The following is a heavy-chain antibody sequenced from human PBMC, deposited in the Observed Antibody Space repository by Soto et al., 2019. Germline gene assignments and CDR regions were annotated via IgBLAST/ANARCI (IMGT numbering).Heavy chain of an antibody. D-gene: IGHD2-21*02. CDR2: INHSGST. V-gene: IGHV4-34*01. CDR1: GGYFSGSY. CDR3: ARVRAYCGGDFYDILDY. J-gene: IGHJ4*02. Sequence: SETPSPTCAVYGGYFSGSYWRWIRQPPGKGLGWIGEINHSGSTNYNPSLKSRLTISVDTSKNQFSLKLSSVTAADTAVEYCARVRAYCGGDFYDILDYWGQGTLVT.